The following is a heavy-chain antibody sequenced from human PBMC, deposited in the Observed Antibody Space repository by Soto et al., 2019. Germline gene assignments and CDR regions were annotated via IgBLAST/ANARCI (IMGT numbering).Heavy chain of an antibody. CDR1: GYNFTTQF. CDR3: ARGYTSGWTFDF. Sequence: QVQLVQSGAEVKQPGASARVSCKASGYNFTTQFVHWLRQAPGQGPEWMGWINCGSGNTVYSQKFQGRVTFTRDTAARTAYMELISLTSGDTAVYYCARGYTSGWTFDFWGRGTLVTVSS. CDR2: INCGSGNT. D-gene: IGHD6-19*01. J-gene: IGHJ4*02. V-gene: IGHV1-3*01.